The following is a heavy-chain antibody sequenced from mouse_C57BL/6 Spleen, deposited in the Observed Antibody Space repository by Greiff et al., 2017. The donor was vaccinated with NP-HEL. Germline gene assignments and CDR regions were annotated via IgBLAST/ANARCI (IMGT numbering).Heavy chain of an antibody. CDR3: ARDDYGSSYGGAMDY. CDR2: IDPANGTT. J-gene: IGHJ4*01. V-gene: IGHV14-3*01. CDR1: GFNIKNTY. Sequence: EVQLQQSVAELVRPGASVKLSCTASGFNIKNTYMHWVKQRPEQGLEWIGRIDPANGTTKYAPKFQGKATITADTSSNTAYLQLSSLTSEDTAIYYCARDDYGSSYGGAMDYWGQGTSVTVSS. D-gene: IGHD1-1*01.